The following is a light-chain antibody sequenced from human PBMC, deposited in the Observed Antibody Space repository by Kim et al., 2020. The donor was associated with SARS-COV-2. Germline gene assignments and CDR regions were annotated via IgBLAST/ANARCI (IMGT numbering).Light chain of an antibody. CDR3: HQYDKWPRT. CDR1: QSVSST. J-gene: IGKJ5*01. Sequence: EIVMTQSPATLSMSPGERAALSCRASQSVSSTLAWYQQKPGQAPRLLIYGASTRATGIPARFSGSGAGTEFTLTISSLQSEDFAIYYCHQYDKWPRTFGQGTRLEIK. V-gene: IGKV3-15*01. CDR2: GAS.